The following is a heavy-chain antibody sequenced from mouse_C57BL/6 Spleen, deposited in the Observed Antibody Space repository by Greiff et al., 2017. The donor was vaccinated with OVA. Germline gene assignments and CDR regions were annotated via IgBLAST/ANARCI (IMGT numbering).Heavy chain of an antibody. V-gene: IGHV3-6*01. Sequence: VQLKESGPGLVKPSQSLSLTCSVTGYSITSGYYWNWIRQFPGNKLEWMGYISYDGSNNYNPSLKNRISITRDTSKNQFFLKLNSVTTKDTATYYCARGGSSGYVPFAYWGQGTLVTVSA. CDR2: ISYDGSN. CDR1: GYSITSGYY. D-gene: IGHD3-2*02. J-gene: IGHJ3*01. CDR3: ARGGSSGYVPFAY.